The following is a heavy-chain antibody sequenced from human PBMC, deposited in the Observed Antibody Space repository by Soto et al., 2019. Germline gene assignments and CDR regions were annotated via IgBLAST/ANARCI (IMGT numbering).Heavy chain of an antibody. Sequence: EVQLVESGGGLVQPGGSLRLSCAASGLTVSTNPMSWVRQAPGKGLEWVSVIYSGGGTHYADSVKGRFTISRDKSKNTVYLQMNNLSAEDTAVYYCARDGYGYWGQGTLVTVSS. CDR2: IYSGGGT. CDR3: ARDGYGY. CDR1: GLTVSTNP. D-gene: IGHD6-13*01. V-gene: IGHV3-66*01. J-gene: IGHJ4*02.